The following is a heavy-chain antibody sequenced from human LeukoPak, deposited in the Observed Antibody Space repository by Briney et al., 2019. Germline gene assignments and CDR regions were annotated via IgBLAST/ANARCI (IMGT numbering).Heavy chain of an antibody. CDR2: IYYSGST. V-gene: IGHV4-31*03. CDR3: ARDRTHYYDSSGLFYYYYYGMDV. J-gene: IGHJ6*02. D-gene: IGHD3-22*01. CDR1: GGSISSGGYY. Sequence: PSQTLSLTCTVSGGSISSGGYYWSWIRRHPGKGLEWIGYIYYSGSTYYNPSLKSRVTISVDTSKNQFSLKLSSVTAADTAVYYCARDRTHYYDSSGLFYYYYYGMDVWGQGTTVTVSS.